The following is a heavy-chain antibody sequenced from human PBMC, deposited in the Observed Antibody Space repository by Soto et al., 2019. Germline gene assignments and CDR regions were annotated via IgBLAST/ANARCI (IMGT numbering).Heavy chain of an antibody. CDR1: GGTFSNYA. CDR2: IIPVYGTP. CDR3: AIVAACGMDV. Sequence: QVQLEQSGAEVKKPGSSLKVSCKATGGTFSNYAISWVRQAPGQGLEWMAGIIPVYGTPNYAQRFQDRVTMIADEWASTGDVEGHSLRCEDTGRYYCAIVAACGMDVWGPGTTVIVSS. V-gene: IGHV1-69*01. J-gene: IGHJ6*02. D-gene: IGHD2-15*01.